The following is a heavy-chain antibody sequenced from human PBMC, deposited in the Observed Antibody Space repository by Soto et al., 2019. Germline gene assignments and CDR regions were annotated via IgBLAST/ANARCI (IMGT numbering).Heavy chain of an antibody. CDR3: AKYRLGGGLYY. D-gene: IGHD3-16*02. Sequence: EVHLLQSGGGLVQPGGSLRLSCAASGFIFSNYAMNVVRQAPGKGLEWVSIVTSRGATTYYADSVQGRFTISRDNSKNTLYLQVNSLTAEDTAVYYWAKYRLGGGLYYWCQGTLVSVSS. J-gene: IGHJ4*02. V-gene: IGHV3-23*01. CDR2: VTSRGATT. CDR1: GFIFSNYA.